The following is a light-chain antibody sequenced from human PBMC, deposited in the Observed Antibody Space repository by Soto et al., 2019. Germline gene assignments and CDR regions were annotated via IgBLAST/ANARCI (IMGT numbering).Light chain of an antibody. J-gene: IGKJ4*01. CDR2: GAS. Sequence: IVLTQSPGTLSLSPGERDTRSCRASQRVSSSYVSFYRPKPGQAPRLLIYGASNRATGVPDRFSGSGSGTDFSLTISRLEPADFAVYYCQQYGRSPLTFGGGTKVAIK. CDR3: QQYGRSPLT. CDR1: QRVSSSY. V-gene: IGKV3-20*01.